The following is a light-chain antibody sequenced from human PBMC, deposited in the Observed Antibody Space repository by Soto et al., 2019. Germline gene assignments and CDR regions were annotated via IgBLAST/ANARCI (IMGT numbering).Light chain of an antibody. CDR2: GAS. CDR3: QRYAEYCT. J-gene: IGKJ1*01. Sequence: DIQMTQSPPTLSASVGDRVIITCRASQSLFTWLAWYQQKPGKAPKLLIFGASALESGVPSRFNGSGSATEFTLTIKNLQPEDSETYYGQRYAEYCTLGQGTKVEL. V-gene: IGKV1-5*01. CDR1: QSLFTW.